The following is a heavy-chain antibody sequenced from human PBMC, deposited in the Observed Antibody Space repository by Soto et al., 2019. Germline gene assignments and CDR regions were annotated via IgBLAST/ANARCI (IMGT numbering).Heavy chain of an antibody. V-gene: IGHV4-31*03. CDR2: IYYSGST. J-gene: IGHJ3*02. Sequence: QVQLQESGPGLVKPSQTLSLTCTVSGGSISSGGYYWSWIRQHPGKGLAWIGYIYYSGSTYYNPSLKSRVTISVDTSKNQFYLKLSSWTAADTDVYYCARTSRTSTAVVYALDIRGQGPLVPVSS. CDR3: ARTSRTSTAVVYALDI. CDR1: GGSISSGGYY. D-gene: IGHD4-17*01.